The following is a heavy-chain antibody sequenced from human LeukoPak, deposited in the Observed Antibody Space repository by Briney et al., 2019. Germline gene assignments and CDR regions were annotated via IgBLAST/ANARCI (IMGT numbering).Heavy chain of an antibody. Sequence: GGSLRLSCAASGFTFDDYAMSWVRQAPGKGLEWVSGINWSGVSTGYADSVKGRFTISRDNTKNSLFLQMNSLRAEDTAFYYCAKGKDTLNPYWYFDVWGRGTLVTVSS. CDR1: GFTFDDYA. J-gene: IGHJ2*01. CDR2: INWSGVST. CDR3: AKGKDTLNPYWYFDV. V-gene: IGHV3-20*04. D-gene: IGHD2-15*01.